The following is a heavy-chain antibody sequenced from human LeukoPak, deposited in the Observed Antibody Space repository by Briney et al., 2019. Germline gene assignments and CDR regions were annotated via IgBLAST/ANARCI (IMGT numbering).Heavy chain of an antibody. CDR2: INTNTGNP. V-gene: IGHV7-4-1*02. CDR1: GYTFTTYA. Sequence: GASVKVSCKTSGYTFTTYAISWVRQAPGQGLEWMGWINTNTGNPTYAQGFFTGRYVFSLDTSVSTAYLQITGLKADDTAVYYCGRDPKLGIRGYTYGYIDFWGQGTLVTVSS. D-gene: IGHD5-18*01. CDR3: GRDPKLGIRGYTYGYIDF. J-gene: IGHJ4*02.